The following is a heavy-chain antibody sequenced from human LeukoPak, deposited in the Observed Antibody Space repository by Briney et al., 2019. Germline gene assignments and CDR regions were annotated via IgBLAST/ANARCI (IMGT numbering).Heavy chain of an antibody. Sequence: ASVKVSCKPSGYTFTDNYLHWVRQAPGQGLEWVGWMNPNSGGTGYAQKFQGRVTMTRDTSISTAYMGLSSLTSDDTAVYCTRGSGTSSFDYWGQGSLVTVSS. D-gene: IGHD2-2*01. J-gene: IGHJ4*02. V-gene: IGHV1-2*02. CDR2: MNPNSGGT. CDR3: TRGSGTSSFDY. CDR1: GYTFTDNY.